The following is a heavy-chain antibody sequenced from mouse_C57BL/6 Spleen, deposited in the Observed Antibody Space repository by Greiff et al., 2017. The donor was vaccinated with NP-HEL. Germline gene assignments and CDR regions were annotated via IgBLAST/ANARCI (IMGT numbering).Heavy chain of an antibody. J-gene: IGHJ2*01. D-gene: IGHD1-1*01. V-gene: IGHV5-4*01. CDR3: ARDGHYGSDY. CDR1: GFTFSSYA. CDR2: ISDGGSYT. Sequence: EVKLQESGGGLVKPGGSLKLSCAASGFTFSSYAMSWVRQTPEKRLEWVATISDGGSYTYYPDNVKGRFTISRDNAKNNLYLQMSHLKSEDTAMYYCARDGHYGSDYWGQGTTLTVSS.